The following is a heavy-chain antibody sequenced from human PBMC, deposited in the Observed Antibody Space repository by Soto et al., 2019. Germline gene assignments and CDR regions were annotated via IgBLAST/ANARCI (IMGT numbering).Heavy chain of an antibody. Sequence: PSETLSLTCTVSGGSISSGDYYWSWIRQPPGKGLEWIGYIYYSGSTYYNPSLKSRVTISVDTSKNQFSLKLSSVTAADTAVYYCARSYDSSGYPLQFDYWGQGTLVTVSS. CDR1: GGSISSGDYY. V-gene: IGHV4-30-4*01. CDR3: ARSYDSSGYPLQFDY. CDR2: IYYSGST. D-gene: IGHD3-22*01. J-gene: IGHJ4*02.